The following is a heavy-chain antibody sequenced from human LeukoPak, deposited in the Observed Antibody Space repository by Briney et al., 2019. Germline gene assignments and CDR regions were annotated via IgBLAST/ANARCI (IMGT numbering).Heavy chain of an antibody. Sequence: GGSLRLSCAGSGFTLSSHGMHSVRQAPGKGLEWEAAISYEGSKQYYADSVMGRFTVSRDNAKNRLSLLLNNARLEDTAVYFCARDIDTAMVTATYFDYWGQGTLVTVSS. V-gene: IGHV3-30*03. J-gene: IGHJ4*02. D-gene: IGHD5-18*01. CDR2: ISYEGSKQ. CDR3: ARDIDTAMVTATYFDY. CDR1: GFTLSSHG.